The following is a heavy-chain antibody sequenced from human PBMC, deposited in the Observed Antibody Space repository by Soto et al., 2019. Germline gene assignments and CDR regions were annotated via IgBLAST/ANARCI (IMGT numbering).Heavy chain of an antibody. Sequence: QVQLVQSGTEVKKPGSSVKVSCKASGGTFSRHAVSWVRQAPGQGLEWMGAIIPIVDATNDAEKFQDRVTITADESSSTVYMELRSLKAEDTGVYFCASAPPKYNGDHDAFDIWGQGTMVVVSS. D-gene: IGHD4-17*01. CDR2: IIPIVDAT. V-gene: IGHV1-69*12. CDR1: GGTFSRHA. CDR3: ASAPPKYNGDHDAFDI. J-gene: IGHJ3*02.